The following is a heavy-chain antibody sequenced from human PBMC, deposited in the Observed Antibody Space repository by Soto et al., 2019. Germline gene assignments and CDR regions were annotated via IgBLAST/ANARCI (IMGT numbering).Heavy chain of an antibody. CDR3: ARDQVQMQYYGHTLDV. J-gene: IGHJ6*02. D-gene: IGHD1-1*01. V-gene: IGHV3-33*01. Sequence: QVQLVESGGGVVQPGRSLRLSCVVSGFTFSNYGMHWVRQAPGKGLEWVADIWYDGSNQRYEDSVEGGFTISRDNSKNTLYLQMNGLSVEDTAVYYCARDQVQMQYYGHTLDVWGQGTTVTVSS. CDR1: GFTFSNYG. CDR2: IWYDGSNQ.